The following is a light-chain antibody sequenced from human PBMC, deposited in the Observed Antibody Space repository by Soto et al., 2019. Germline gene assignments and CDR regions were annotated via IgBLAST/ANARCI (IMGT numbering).Light chain of an antibody. Sequence: QSVLTQPPAVSGAPGQRVTISCTGSSSNIGAGYDVHWYQQPPGTAPKLLIFININRPSGVPDRFSGSKSGTSASLAITGLRAEDEADYYCQSYDSSLSGYVFGTGTKVTVL. V-gene: IGLV1-40*01. CDR3: QSYDSSLSGYV. CDR2: INI. J-gene: IGLJ1*01. CDR1: SSNIGAGYD.